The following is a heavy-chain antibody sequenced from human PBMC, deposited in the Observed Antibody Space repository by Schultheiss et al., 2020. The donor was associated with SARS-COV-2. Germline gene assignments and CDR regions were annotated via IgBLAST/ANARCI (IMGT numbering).Heavy chain of an antibody. V-gene: IGHV4-61*02. CDR2: IYTSGST. Sequence: SETLSLTCTVSGGSISSSSYYWGWIRQPAGKGLEWIGRIYTSGSTNYNPSLKSRVTISVDTSKNQFSLKLSSVTAADTAVYYCAREMTTVTTGALFDYWGQGTLVTVSS. CDR1: GGSISSSSYY. D-gene: IGHD4-17*01. J-gene: IGHJ4*02. CDR3: AREMTTVTTGALFDY.